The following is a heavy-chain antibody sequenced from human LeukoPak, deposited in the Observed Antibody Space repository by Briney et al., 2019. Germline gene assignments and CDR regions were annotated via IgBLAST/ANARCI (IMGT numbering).Heavy chain of an antibody. J-gene: IGHJ5*02. V-gene: IGHV3-21*01. CDR2: ISSSSSYI. CDR1: GFTFSSYS. Sequence: PGGSLRRSCAASGFTFSSYSMNWVRQAPGKGLEWVSSISSSSSYIYYADSVKGRFTISRDNAKNSLYLQMNSLRAEDTAVYYCARKGSYGSGNNWFDPWGQGTLVTVSS. D-gene: IGHD3-10*01. CDR3: ARKGSYGSGNNWFDP.